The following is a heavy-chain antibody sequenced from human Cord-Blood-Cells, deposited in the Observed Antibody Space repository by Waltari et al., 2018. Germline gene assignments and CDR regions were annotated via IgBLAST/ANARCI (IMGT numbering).Heavy chain of an antibody. D-gene: IGHD3-16*01. Sequence: QVQLVQSGAEVKKPGASVKVSCKASGYTFTGYYMHWVRRATGQGVGWMGWINRKSGGKKCAKRCEGRVTMTRDTSISTAYMELSRLRSDDTAVYYCAREPGGKGGDYWGQGTLVTVSS. V-gene: IGHV1-2*02. CDR2: INRKSGGK. J-gene: IGHJ4*02. CDR3: AREPGGKGGDY. CDR1: GYTFTGYY.